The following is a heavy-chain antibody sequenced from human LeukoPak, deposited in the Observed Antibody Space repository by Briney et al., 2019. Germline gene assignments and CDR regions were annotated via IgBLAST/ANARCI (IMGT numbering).Heavy chain of an antibody. Sequence: VKVSCKASGYTFTGYYMHWVRQAPGQGLEWMGWINPNSGGTNYAQKFQGRVTMTRDTSISTAYMELSRLGSDDTAVYYCARGLKYCSSTSCYNPPSYWGQGTLVTVSS. CDR3: ARGLKYCSSTSCYNPPSY. D-gene: IGHD2-2*02. CDR2: INPNSGGT. V-gene: IGHV1-2*02. CDR1: GYTFTGYY. J-gene: IGHJ4*02.